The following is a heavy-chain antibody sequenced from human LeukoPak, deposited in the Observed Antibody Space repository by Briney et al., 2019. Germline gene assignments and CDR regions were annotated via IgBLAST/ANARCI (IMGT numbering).Heavy chain of an antibody. D-gene: IGHD4-17*01. CDR1: GVTFSSYE. Sequence: PGGSLRLSCAATGVTFSSYEMNWVRQAPGKGLEWVSYISSSGTTMYYADSVKGRFTISRDNAKNSLYLQMNSLRAEDTAVYYCARSGDYAHYYYYMDVWGKGTTVTVSS. CDR2: ISSSGTTM. CDR3: ARSGDYAHYYYYMDV. J-gene: IGHJ6*03. V-gene: IGHV3-48*03.